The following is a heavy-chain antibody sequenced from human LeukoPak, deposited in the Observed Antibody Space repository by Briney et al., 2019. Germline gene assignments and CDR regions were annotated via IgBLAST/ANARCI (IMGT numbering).Heavy chain of an antibody. D-gene: IGHD5-18*01. J-gene: IGHJ4*02. CDR1: GGSISSGDYY. CDR2: VYYRGSA. CDR3: AGATSTAMGFRYFDY. Sequence: SETLSLTCTVSGGSISSGDYYWSWIRQPPGKGLEWIGYVYYRGSATYIPSLKSRVTISVDTSKNQFSLRLNSVTAADTAVYYCAGATSTAMGFRYFDYWGQGTLVTVSS. V-gene: IGHV4-61*08.